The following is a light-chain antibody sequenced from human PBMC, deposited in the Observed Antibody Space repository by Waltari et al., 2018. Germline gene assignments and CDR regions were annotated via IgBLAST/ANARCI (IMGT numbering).Light chain of an antibody. Sequence: QSALPQPPSASGSPGQSVTISCTGPSSDVGAYKYVSWYQQHPGKAPKLLIYEVSKRASGVPDRFSGSKSGNTASLTVSGLQAEDEADYYCASRGASKVFGGGTKLTVL. CDR3: ASRGASKV. CDR2: EVS. CDR1: SSDVGAYKY. V-gene: IGLV2-8*01. J-gene: IGLJ2*01.